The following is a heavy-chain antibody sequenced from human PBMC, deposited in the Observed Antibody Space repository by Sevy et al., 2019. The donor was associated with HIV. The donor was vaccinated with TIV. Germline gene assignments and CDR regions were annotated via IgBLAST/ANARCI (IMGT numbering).Heavy chain of an antibody. J-gene: IGHJ4*02. CDR2: IYYSGTT. V-gene: IGHV4-59*01. CDR1: GDSTNLYY. D-gene: IGHD6-19*01. Sequence: SETLSLTCTVSGDSTNLYYWNWIRQPPGKGLEWIGYIYYSGTTNYNPSLKSRVTISVDTSKSQISLVLTSVTAADTAIYYCARDRTRDTNGWSFDYWGQGTLVTVSS. CDR3: ARDRTRDTNGWSFDY.